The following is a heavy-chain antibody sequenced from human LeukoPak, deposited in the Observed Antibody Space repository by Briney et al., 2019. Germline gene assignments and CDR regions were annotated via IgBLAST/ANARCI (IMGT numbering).Heavy chain of an antibody. V-gene: IGHV3-23*01. CDR3: ATYRQVLFPFAS. CDR2: IFPSGGEI. CDR1: RFTFSTFA. J-gene: IGHJ5*02. Sequence: GGSLRLSCEASRFTFSTFAMIWVRQPPGKGLEWVSSIFPSGGEIHYADSVRGRFTISRDNSKSTLSLQMNSLRAEDTAIYYCATYRQVLFPFASWGQGTLVTVSS. D-gene: IGHD2-8*02.